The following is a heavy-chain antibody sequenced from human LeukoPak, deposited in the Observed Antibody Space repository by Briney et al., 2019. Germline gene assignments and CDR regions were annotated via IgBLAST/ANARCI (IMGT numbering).Heavy chain of an antibody. Sequence: PGGSLRLSCAASGFTFSDYSMNWVRQAPGKGLDWVSSISSTSTYILYADSVKDRFTISRDNARNSLYLQMNSLRAEDTAVYYCAKDWDISGWYGKFDSWGQGTLVTVSS. D-gene: IGHD6-19*01. V-gene: IGHV3-21*04. CDR2: ISSTSTYI. CDR1: GFTFSDYS. J-gene: IGHJ4*02. CDR3: AKDWDISGWYGKFDS.